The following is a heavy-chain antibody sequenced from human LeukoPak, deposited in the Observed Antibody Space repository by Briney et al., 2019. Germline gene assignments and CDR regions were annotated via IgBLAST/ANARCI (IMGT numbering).Heavy chain of an antibody. Sequence: AGGSLRLSCEASGFTFSSTWMHWVRQAPGKGPMWVSRIHSDGTTTIYADSVKGRFTISRDNAKNSLYLQMNSLRAEDTAVYYCVRGGPYSNTWGQGTLVTVSS. CDR3: VRGGPYSNT. J-gene: IGHJ5*02. CDR2: IHSDGTTT. V-gene: IGHV3-74*01. D-gene: IGHD6-13*01. CDR1: GFTFSSTW.